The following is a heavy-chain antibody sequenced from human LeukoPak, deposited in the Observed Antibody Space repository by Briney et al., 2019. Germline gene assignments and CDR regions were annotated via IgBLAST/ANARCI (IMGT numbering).Heavy chain of an antibody. CDR1: GFTFSNFA. D-gene: IGHD3-10*01. Sequence: PGGSLRLSCAASGFTFSNFAMTWVRQAPGKGLEWVSAIIGSGGSTCYADSVKGRFTISRDNSKNTVYLQMNSLRAEDTAVYYCAKDYYGSGSDAFDIWGQGTMVTVSS. CDR2: IIGSGGST. V-gene: IGHV3-23*01. CDR3: AKDYYGSGSDAFDI. J-gene: IGHJ3*02.